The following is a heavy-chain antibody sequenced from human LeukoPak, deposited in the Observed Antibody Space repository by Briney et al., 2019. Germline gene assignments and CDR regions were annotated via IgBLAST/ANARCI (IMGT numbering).Heavy chain of an antibody. D-gene: IGHD3-10*01. J-gene: IGHJ5*02. CDR3: ARVLRGSGSYYNDP. CDR1: GFTFSSHA. CDR2: TSYDETNR. Sequence: GGSLRLSCAASGFTFSSHAMHWVPQAPGKGLEWVAVTSYDETNRFYADSVKGRFTISRDNAKNSLYLQMNSLTDEDTAVYYCARVLRGSGSYYNDPWGQGTLVTVSS. V-gene: IGHV3-30-3*01.